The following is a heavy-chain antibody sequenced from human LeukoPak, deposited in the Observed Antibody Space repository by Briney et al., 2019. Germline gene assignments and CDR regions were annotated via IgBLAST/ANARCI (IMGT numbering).Heavy chain of an antibody. CDR1: GGSISSYY. V-gene: IGHV4-59*12. D-gene: IGHD6-13*01. CDR3: ASNGGSWFYYFDY. Sequence: SETLSLTCTVSGGSISSYYWNWIRQPPGKGLEWIGYIYYSGSTYYNPSLKSRVTISVDTSKDQFSLKLSSVTAADTAVYYCASNGGSWFYYFDYWGQGTLVTVSS. J-gene: IGHJ4*02. CDR2: IYYSGST.